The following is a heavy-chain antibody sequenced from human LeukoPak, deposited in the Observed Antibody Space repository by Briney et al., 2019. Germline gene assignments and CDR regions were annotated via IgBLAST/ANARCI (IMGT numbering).Heavy chain of an antibody. V-gene: IGHV3-30*18. CDR2: ISYDGSNK. CDR1: GFTFSSYG. D-gene: IGHD6-13*01. J-gene: IGHJ6*03. CDR3: AKVWAAATYYYYYYYMDV. Sequence: GGSLRLSCAASGFTFSSYGMHWVRQVPGKGLEWVAVISYDGSNKYYADSVKGRFTISRDNSKNTLYLQMNSLRAEDTAVYYCAKVWAAATYYYYYYYMDVWGEGTTVTVSS.